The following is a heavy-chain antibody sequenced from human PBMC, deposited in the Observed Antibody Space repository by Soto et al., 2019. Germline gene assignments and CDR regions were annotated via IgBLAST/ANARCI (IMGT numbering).Heavy chain of an antibody. CDR3: ARGGRQLGIGGPAFDI. D-gene: IGHD7-27*01. J-gene: IGHJ3*02. CDR2: TRNKANSYTT. CDR1: GFTFSDHY. V-gene: IGHV3-72*01. Sequence: GGSLRLSCAASGFTFSDHYMDWVRQAPGKGLEWVGRTRNKANSYTTEYAASVKGRFTISRDDSKNSLYLQMNSLKTEDTAVYYCARGGRQLGIGGPAFDIWGQGTMVTVSS.